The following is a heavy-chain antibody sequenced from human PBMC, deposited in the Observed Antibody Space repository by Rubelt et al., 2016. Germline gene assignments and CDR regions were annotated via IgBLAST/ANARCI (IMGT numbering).Heavy chain of an antibody. CDR1: GFTFSDYV. D-gene: IGHD6-19*01. J-gene: IGHJ5*02. V-gene: IGHV3-21*02. CDR2: ISSSSSYI. CDR3: ASRSSGANSAFDR. Sequence: EVQLVESGGGLVQPGGSLRLSCGGSGFTFSDYVMTWVRQAPGKGLEWVSSISSSSSYIYYADSVKGRFTISRDNAKNSLYLQMNSLRVEDTAVYHCASRSSGANSAFDRWGQGTQVTVSS.